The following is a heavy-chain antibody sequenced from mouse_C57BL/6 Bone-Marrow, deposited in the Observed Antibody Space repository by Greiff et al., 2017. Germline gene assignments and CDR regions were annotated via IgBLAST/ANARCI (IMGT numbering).Heavy chain of an antibody. CDR1: GFTFSDFY. V-gene: IGHV7-1*01. D-gene: IGHD2-2*01. CDR3: ERDNYGYGFDY. J-gene: IGHJ3*01. Sequence: EVKLVESGGGLVQSGRSLRLSCATSGFTFSDFYMEWVRQAPGKGLEWIAASRNKANDYTTEYSASVKGRFIVSRATSQSILYLQMHALSAEDTAIYYGERDNYGYGFDYWGQGTLVTVSA. CDR2: SRNKANDYTT.